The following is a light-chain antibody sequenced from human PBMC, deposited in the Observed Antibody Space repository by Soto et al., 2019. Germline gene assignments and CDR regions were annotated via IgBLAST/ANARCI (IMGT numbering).Light chain of an antibody. CDR2: DDS. CDR3: QVWDSSSDHLYV. CDR1: NIGSKG. J-gene: IGLJ1*01. V-gene: IGLV3-21*02. Sequence: SYEMTNPPSVSVAPGQTARITCGGNNIGSKGVHWYQQKPGQAPVLVVYDDSDRPSGIPERFSGSNSGNTATLTISRVEAGDEADYYCQVWDSSSDHLYVFGTGTKVTVL.